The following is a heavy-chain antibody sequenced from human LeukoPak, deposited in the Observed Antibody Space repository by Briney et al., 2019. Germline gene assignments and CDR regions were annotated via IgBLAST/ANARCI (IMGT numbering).Heavy chain of an antibody. D-gene: IGHD2-15*01. V-gene: IGHV4-39*07. Sequence: KTSETLSLTCTVSGGSISSSSYYWGWIRQPPGKGLEWIGSIYYSGSTYYNPSLKSRVTISVDTSKNQFSLKLSSVTAADTAVYYCASLRRYCSGGSCYMSYVLDYYYYYYMDVWGKGTTVTVSS. CDR2: IYYSGST. J-gene: IGHJ6*03. CDR1: GGSISSSSYY. CDR3: ASLRRYCSGGSCYMSYVLDYYYYYYMDV.